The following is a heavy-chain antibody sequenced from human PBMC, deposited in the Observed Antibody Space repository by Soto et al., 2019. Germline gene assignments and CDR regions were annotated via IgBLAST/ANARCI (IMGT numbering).Heavy chain of an antibody. J-gene: IGHJ4*02. CDR3: ARSRGSYYSNVDS. V-gene: IGHV1-69*08. D-gene: IGHD3-10*01. Sequence: QVQLVQSGAEVKKPGSSVKVSCKASADTFTGYTVTWVRQAPGQGLEWVGRVIPILGASNFAQKFQGRVTISTDQSTDTAYMVLTGLTSKDTAVYYCARSRGSYYSNVDSWRQGTLVTVSS. CDR2: VIPILGAS. CDR1: ADTFTGYT.